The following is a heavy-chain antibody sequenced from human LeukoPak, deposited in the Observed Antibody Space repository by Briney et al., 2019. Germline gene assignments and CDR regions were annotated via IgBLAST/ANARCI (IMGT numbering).Heavy chain of an antibody. CDR3: ARGSGTITMVRGVFYGMDV. V-gene: IGHV1-69*13. D-gene: IGHD3-10*01. J-gene: IGHJ6*02. CDR2: IIPIFGTP. Sequence: ASVKVSCKASGGTFSSYGISWVRQAPGQGLEWMGGIIPIFGTPNYAQKFQGRVTITADESTSTAYMELSSLRSEDTAVYYCARGSGTITMVRGVFYGMDVWGQGTTVTVSS. CDR1: GGTFSSYG.